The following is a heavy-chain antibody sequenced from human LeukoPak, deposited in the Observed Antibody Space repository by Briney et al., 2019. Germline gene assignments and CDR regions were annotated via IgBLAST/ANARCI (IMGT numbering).Heavy chain of an antibody. J-gene: IGHJ6*03. CDR1: GFTFSSYS. Sequence: PGGSLGLSCAASGFTFSSYSMNWVRQAPGKGLEWVSSISSSSSYIYYADSVKGRFTISRDNAKNSLYLQMNSLRAEDTAVYYCARGSSSWYEGDYYYYMDVWGKGTTVTVSS. CDR3: ARGSSSWYEGDYYYYMDV. CDR2: ISSSSSYI. D-gene: IGHD6-13*01. V-gene: IGHV3-21*01.